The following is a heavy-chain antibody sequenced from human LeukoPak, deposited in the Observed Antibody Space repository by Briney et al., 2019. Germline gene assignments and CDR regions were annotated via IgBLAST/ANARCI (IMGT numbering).Heavy chain of an antibody. D-gene: IGHD2-15*01. V-gene: IGHV3-30*18. CDR3: AKDFFRYCSGGSCYSDY. CDR1: GFTFSSYG. CDR2: ISYDGSNK. J-gene: IGHJ4*02. Sequence: PGGSLRLSCAASGFTFSSYGMHWVRQAPGKGLEWVAVISYDGSNKYYADSVKGRFTISRDNSKNTLYLQMNSLRAEDTAVYYGAKDFFRYCSGGSCYSDYWGQGTLVTVSS.